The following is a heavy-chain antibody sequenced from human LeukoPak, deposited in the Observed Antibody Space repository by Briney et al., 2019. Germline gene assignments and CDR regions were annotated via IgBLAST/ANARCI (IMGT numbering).Heavy chain of an antibody. Sequence: PSETLSLTCTVSGGSISTYYWSWIRQPPGKGLEWIGSIYYSGSTYYNPSLKSRVTISVDTSKNQFSLKLSSVTAADTAVYYCARGYYYDSSGYPGLDYWGQGTLVTVSS. D-gene: IGHD3-22*01. CDR3: ARGYYYDSSGYPGLDY. V-gene: IGHV4-59*12. J-gene: IGHJ4*02. CDR2: IYYSGST. CDR1: GGSISTYY.